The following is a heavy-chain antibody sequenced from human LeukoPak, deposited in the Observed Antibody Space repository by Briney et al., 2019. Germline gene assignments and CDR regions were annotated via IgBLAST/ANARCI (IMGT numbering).Heavy chain of an antibody. J-gene: IGHJ4*02. CDR2: IYYSGST. Sequence: SETLSLTCAVSGGSISSGGYSWSWIRQPPGKGLEWIGYIYYSGSTYYNPSLKSRVTISVDTSKNQFSLKLSSVTAADTAVYYCEREMNTYYYDSSGYYEADYWGQGTLVTVSS. CDR1: GGSISSGGYS. V-gene: IGHV4-30-4*07. CDR3: EREMNTYYYDSSGYYEADY. D-gene: IGHD3-22*01.